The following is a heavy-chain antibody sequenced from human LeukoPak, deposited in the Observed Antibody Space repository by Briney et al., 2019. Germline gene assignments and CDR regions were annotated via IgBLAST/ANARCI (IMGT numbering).Heavy chain of an antibody. J-gene: IGHJ4*02. CDR1: GFTSSSYE. CDR3: ASSSSWYDY. CDR2: IISRGSTI. Sequence: GGSLRLSCAASGFTSSSYEMNWVRHGPGEGLEWVSYIISRGSTIYYADSVKGRFTISRDNAKNSLYLQMNSLRAEDTAVYYCASSSSWYDYWGQGTLVTVSS. D-gene: IGHD6-13*01. V-gene: IGHV3-48*03.